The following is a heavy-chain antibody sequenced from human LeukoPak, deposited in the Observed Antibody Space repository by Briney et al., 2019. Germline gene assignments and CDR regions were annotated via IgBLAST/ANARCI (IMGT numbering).Heavy chain of an antibody. CDR3: AREPLLEWLFLFDY. Sequence: SETLSLTCTVSGGSISGSSYYWGWIRQPPGKGLEWIGSIYYSGSTYYNPSLKSRVTISVDTSKNQFSLKLSSVTAADTAVYYCAREPLLEWLFLFDYWGQGTLVTVSS. CDR2: IYYSGST. J-gene: IGHJ4*02. V-gene: IGHV4-39*02. D-gene: IGHD3-3*01. CDR1: GGSISGSSYY.